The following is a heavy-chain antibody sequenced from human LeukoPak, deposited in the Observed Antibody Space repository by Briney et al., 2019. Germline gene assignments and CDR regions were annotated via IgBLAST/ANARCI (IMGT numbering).Heavy chain of an antibody. D-gene: IGHD6-13*01. CDR3: ARDQAAAGTNWFDP. V-gene: IGHV4-59*12. Sequence: SETLSLTCTVSGGSISSYYWSWIRQPPGKGLEWIGYIYYSGSTNYNPSLKSRVTMSVDTSKNQFSLKLSSVTAADTAVYYCARDQAAAGTNWFDPWGQGTLVTVSS. J-gene: IGHJ5*02. CDR2: IYYSGST. CDR1: GGSISSYY.